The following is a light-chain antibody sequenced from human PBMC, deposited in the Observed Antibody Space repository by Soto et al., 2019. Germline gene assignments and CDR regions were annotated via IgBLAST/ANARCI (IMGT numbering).Light chain of an antibody. Sequence: QSVLPQTPSASGSPGQSVTISRTGSSDDIGGYDYVSWYQHHPGRTPKLIIYEVNKRPSGVPDRFSGSKSGNTASLTVSGLQAEDGADYYCSSYAVKKNFVVFGSGTKVTVL. J-gene: IGLJ1*01. CDR3: SSYAVKKNFVV. V-gene: IGLV2-8*01. CDR2: EVN. CDR1: SDDIGGYDY.